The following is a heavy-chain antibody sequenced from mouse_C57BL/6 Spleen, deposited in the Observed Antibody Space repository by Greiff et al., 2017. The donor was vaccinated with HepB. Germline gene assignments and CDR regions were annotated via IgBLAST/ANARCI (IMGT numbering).Heavy chain of an antibody. CDR3: ARGPSGDYFDY. J-gene: IGHJ2*01. CDR2: IYPGDGDT. D-gene: IGHD4-1*01. Sequence: VQGVESGAELVKPGASVKISCKASGYAFSSYWMNWVKQRPGKGLEWIGQIYPGDGDTNYNGKFKGKATLTADKSSSTAYMQLSSLTSEDSAVYFCARGPSGDYFDYWGQGTTLTVSS. V-gene: IGHV1-80*01. CDR1: GYAFSSYW.